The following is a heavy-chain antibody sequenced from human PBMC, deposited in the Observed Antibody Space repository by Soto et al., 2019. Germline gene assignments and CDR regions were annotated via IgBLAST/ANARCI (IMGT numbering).Heavy chain of an antibody. J-gene: IGHJ4*02. D-gene: IGHD4-4*01. V-gene: IGHV1-18*01. CDR2: ISAYYGNT. CDR3: VREAEYSIFLTFAY. Sequence: QVQLVQSGAEVKKPGASVKVSCKASGYTFTSYGISWVRQAPGQGLEWMGWISAYYGNTNYEQKFQGRVTMTTDTSTSTAYMELRSLRSDDTAFYYCVREAEYSIFLTFAYWGQGTQVTVSS. CDR1: GYTFTSYG.